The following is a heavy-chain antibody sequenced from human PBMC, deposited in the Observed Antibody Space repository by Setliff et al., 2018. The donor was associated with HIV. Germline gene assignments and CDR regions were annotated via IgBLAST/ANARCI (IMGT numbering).Heavy chain of an antibody. V-gene: IGHV1-3*01. CDR1: GYTLSSHT. CDR2: ITAGNGNT. CDR3: ARERGGWDVVDI. J-gene: IGHJ3*02. D-gene: IGHD3-16*01. Sequence: GASVKVSCKASGYTLSSHTMHWVRQAPGQRLEWMGWITAGNGNTKYSQKFQGRVTITRDTSANTAYMELTSLRSEDTAMFYCARERGGWDVVDIWGQGTMVTVSS.